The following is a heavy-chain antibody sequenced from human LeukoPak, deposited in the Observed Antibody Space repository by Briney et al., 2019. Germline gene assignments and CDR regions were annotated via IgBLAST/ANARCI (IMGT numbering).Heavy chain of an antibody. V-gene: IGHV3-48*04. CDR3: ARGYCSSTSCYWYFHL. J-gene: IGHJ2*01. CDR2: ISSSSSTI. Sequence: GGALRPSCAASGFTFSSYSMNWVRQAPGKGLEGGSYISSSSSTIYYADSVKGRFTISRDNAQNSLYLQMNSLRAEDTAVYYCARGYCSSTSCYWYFHLWGRGTLLTVSS. D-gene: IGHD2-2*01. CDR1: GFTFSSYS.